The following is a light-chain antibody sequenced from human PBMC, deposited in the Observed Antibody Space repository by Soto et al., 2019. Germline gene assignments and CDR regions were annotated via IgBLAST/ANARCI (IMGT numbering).Light chain of an antibody. CDR2: AAS. CDR3: QQSYSTRWT. J-gene: IGKJ1*01. Sequence: TPSPPSLSSYVGARVTITCRASQSISSYLNWYQQKPGKAPKLLIYAASSLQSGVPSRFSGSGSGTDFTLTISSLQPEDFAPYYCQQSYSTRWTFGQGTKVDI. CDR1: QSISSY. V-gene: IGKV1-39*01.